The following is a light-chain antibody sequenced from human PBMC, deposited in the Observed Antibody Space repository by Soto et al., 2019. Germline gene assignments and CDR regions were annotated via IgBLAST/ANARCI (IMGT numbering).Light chain of an antibody. CDR3: HSGT. V-gene: IGKV1-5*01. CDR2: DAS. CDR1: DNINYW. J-gene: IGKJ1*01. Sequence: DIQITQSPSTLSASVGDRVTITCRASDNINYWLAWYQQKPGKAPKLLIYDASILGPGVPPRCSGSGSGTEFTLTIRSLQPDDFATDFCHSGTFGQGTKVDVK.